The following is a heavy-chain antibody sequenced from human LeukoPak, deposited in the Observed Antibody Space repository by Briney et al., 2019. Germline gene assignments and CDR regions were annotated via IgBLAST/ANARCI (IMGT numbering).Heavy chain of an antibody. J-gene: IGHJ4*02. CDR3: AKVNGYDSSGYFDY. CDR2: ISGSGGST. D-gene: IGHD3-22*01. V-gene: IGHV3-23*01. CDR1: VLTFSNYD. Sequence: PGGSLRLSCTASVLTFSNYDMSWVSQAPGKGLEWVSDISGSGGSTYYADSVKGRFTISRDNSKNTLYLQMSSLRAEDTAVYYYAKVNGYDSSGYFDYWGQGTLVTVSS.